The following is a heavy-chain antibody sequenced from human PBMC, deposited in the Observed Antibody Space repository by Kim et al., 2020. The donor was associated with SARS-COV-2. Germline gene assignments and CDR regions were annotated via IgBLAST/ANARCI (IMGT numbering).Heavy chain of an antibody. D-gene: IGHD4-17*01. V-gene: IGHV1-8*01. Sequence: NTSYAQTVQGRVTMTRNTAISTAYLELSSLRSEDTAVYYCARGRSTVTDYWGQGTLVTVSS. CDR2: NT. J-gene: IGHJ4*02. CDR3: ARGRSTVTDY.